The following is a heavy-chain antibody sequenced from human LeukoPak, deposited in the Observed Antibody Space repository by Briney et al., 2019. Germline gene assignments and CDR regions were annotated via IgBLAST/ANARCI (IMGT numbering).Heavy chain of an antibody. J-gene: IGHJ3*01. Sequence: GGSLRLSCIASGFTFDSYGISWVRQAPGKGLEWVSDISLSGDNMFYADSVKGRFTISRDNSIHTVYLQINSLRVDDTAVYYCAKVATPNTLDAFDVWGQGTMVTVSS. CDR2: ISLSGDNM. D-gene: IGHD1/OR15-1a*01. CDR1: GFTFDSYG. CDR3: AKVATPNTLDAFDV. V-gene: IGHV3-23*01.